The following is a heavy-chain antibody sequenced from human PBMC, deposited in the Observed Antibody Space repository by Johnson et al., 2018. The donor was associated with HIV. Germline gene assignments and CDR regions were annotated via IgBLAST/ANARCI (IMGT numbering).Heavy chain of an antibody. J-gene: IGHJ3*02. Sequence: VQLVESGGGVVQPGGSLRLSCAASGFTFSSYGMHWVRQAPGKGLEWVGRIRSKVNTYATAYAASVTGRFIISRDDSKNTAYLQMIGLRTEDTAFYYCGKGERLELRGGSFDIWGQGTMVTVS. CDR2: IRSKVNTYAT. CDR3: GKGERLELRGGSFDI. V-gene: IGHV3-73*01. D-gene: IGHD1-7*01. CDR1: GFTFSSYG.